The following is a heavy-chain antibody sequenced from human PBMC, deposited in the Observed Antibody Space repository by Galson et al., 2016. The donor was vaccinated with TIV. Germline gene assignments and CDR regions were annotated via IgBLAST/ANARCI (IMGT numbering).Heavy chain of an antibody. CDR2: ISGGGGST. V-gene: IGHV3-23*01. Sequence: SLRLSCAASGFTFSIFAMTWVRQAPGMGLEWVSAISGGGGSTYYADSVKGRFTISRDNSKNTLFLQMNSMRAEDTAVYYCTKVPSSCFSYYYGLDVWGQGTTVTVS. CDR3: TKVPSSCFSYYYGLDV. CDR1: GFTFSIFA. J-gene: IGHJ6*02. D-gene: IGHD3-22*01.